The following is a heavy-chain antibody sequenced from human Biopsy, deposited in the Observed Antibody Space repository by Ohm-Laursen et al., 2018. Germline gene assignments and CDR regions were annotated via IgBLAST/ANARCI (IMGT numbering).Heavy chain of an antibody. Sequence: SLRLSCAASGFHFSDYYMSWIRQAPGRGLEWVSHISGIGDTTYYADSVKGRFTISRDNSKNSLYLQMNGLRAEDTAVYYCARDLTWGSYFDSWGQGSLVTVSS. CDR2: ISGIGDTT. CDR3: ARDLTWGSYFDS. D-gene: IGHD3-16*01. V-gene: IGHV3-11*01. CDR1: GFHFSDYY. J-gene: IGHJ4*02.